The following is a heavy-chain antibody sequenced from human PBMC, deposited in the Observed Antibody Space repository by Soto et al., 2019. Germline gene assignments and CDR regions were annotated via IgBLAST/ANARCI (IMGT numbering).Heavy chain of an antibody. CDR3: TTGLSNGYYNFDY. D-gene: IGHD3-22*01. Sequence: LSSATSRFTVSNAWMSCVRQAPGKGLEWVGRIKGEADGGTTDYAAPVKGRITISRDHSKDTLYLQMNSLKTEDTAVYYCTTGLSNGYYNFDYWGQGT. CDR2: IKGEADGGTT. CDR1: RFTVSNAW. V-gene: IGHV3-15*01. J-gene: IGHJ4*02.